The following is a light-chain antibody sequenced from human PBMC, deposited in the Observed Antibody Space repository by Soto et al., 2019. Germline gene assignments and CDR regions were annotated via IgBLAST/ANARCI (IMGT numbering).Light chain of an antibody. Sequence: DIVMTQSPDSLTVSLGERATVNCKSSQSILYNSNNKIYLAWYQQKIGQPPKLLISWASIRESGVPARFSGSGSGTDFTLTISSLQAEDVAVYYGPQYYDPPLTFGGGTKVEI. J-gene: IGKJ4*01. CDR2: WAS. V-gene: IGKV4-1*01. CDR1: QSILYNSNNKIY. CDR3: PQYYDPPLT.